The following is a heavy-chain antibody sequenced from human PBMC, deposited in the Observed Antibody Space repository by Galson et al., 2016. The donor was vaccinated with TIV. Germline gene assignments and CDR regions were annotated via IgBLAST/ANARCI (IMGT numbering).Heavy chain of an antibody. J-gene: IGHJ4*02. Sequence: SVKVSCKASGGTFNKYAISWVRQAPGQGLEWMGGIITIFRTSRYAQKFQGRVTMTRDISTANTELTRLTFDDMAVYYCARAYGFGTRGYFRDWGQGTLVTVSP. V-gene: IGHV1-69*05. D-gene: IGHD2-21*01. CDR2: IITIFRTS. CDR3: ARAYGFGTRGYFRD. CDR1: GGTFNKYA.